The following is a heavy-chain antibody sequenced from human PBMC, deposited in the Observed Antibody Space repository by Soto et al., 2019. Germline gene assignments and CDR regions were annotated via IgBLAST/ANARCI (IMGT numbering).Heavy chain of an antibody. D-gene: IGHD2-8*02. V-gene: IGHV3-30*03. J-gene: IGHJ4*02. CDR1: GFIFSDYG. Sequence: GGSLRLSCAASGFIFSDYGMHWVRQAPGKGLEWVAIISYDGSNKYYADSMKGRFTVSRDNSRNTLFLEMNSLRGDDMAVYYCTGEVASGYWGQGTLVTVSS. CDR2: ISYDGSNK. CDR3: TGEVASGY.